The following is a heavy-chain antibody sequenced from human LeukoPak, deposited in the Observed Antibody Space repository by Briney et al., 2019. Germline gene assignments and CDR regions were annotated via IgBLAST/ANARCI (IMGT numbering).Heavy chain of an antibody. Sequence: SETLSLTCAVYGGSFSDYYYTWIRQPPGKGLEWIGEINQSGSTNHNPSLKGRVTISVDTSKNQFSLKLSSVTASDTAVYFCARGALGNSYKWFDPWGQGTLVTVSS. V-gene: IGHV4-34*01. CDR1: GGSFSDYY. CDR2: INQSGST. CDR3: ARGALGNSYKWFDP. D-gene: IGHD5-24*01. J-gene: IGHJ5*02.